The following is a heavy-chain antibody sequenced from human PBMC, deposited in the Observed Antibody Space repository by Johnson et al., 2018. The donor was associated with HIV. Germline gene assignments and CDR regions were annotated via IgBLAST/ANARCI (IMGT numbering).Heavy chain of an antibody. D-gene: IGHD6-19*01. CDR1: GFTFDDYA. Sequence: VQLVESGGGLVKPGGSLRLSCAASGFTFDDYAMHWVRQAPGKGLEYVSAVSSNGGSTYYANSVRGRFIISRDNSKNTLYLQMGSLRPEDTAVYYCARDRPSGWPDAFDIWGQGTMVTVSS. CDR2: VSSNGGST. V-gene: IGHV3-64*01. CDR3: ARDRPSGWPDAFDI. J-gene: IGHJ3*02.